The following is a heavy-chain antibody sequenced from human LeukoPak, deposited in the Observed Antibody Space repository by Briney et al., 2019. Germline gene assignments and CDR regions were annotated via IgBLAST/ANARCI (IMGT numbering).Heavy chain of an antibody. J-gene: IGHJ4*02. CDR3: AKGSSGGTRNYFDY. Sequence: GGSLRLSCAASGFTFSSYAMSWVPQAPGKGLEWGSAISGSGGSTYYADSVKGRFTISRDNSKNTLYLQMNSLRAEDTAVYYCAKGSSGGTRNYFDYWGQGTLVTVSS. CDR2: ISGSGGST. V-gene: IGHV3-23*01. D-gene: IGHD2-15*01. CDR1: GFTFSSYA.